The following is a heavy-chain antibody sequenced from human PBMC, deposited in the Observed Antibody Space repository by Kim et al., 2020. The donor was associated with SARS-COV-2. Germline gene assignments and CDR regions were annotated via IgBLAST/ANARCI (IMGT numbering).Heavy chain of an antibody. CDR1: GFTFSSYS. Sequence: GGSLRLSCAASGFTFSSYSMNWVRLAPGKGLEWVSSISSSSSYIYYADSVKGRFTISRDNAKNSLYLQMNSLRAEDTAVYYCATTLKGISPAELDYWGQGTLVTVSS. CDR3: ATTLKGISPAELDY. J-gene: IGHJ4*02. D-gene: IGHD1-20*01. V-gene: IGHV3-21*01. CDR2: ISSSSSYI.